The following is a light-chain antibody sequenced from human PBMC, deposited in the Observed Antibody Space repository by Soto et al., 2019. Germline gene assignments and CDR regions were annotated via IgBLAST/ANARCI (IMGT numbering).Light chain of an antibody. J-gene: IGKJ3*01. CDR2: AAS. Sequence: DIQMTQSPSSLSASVGDRVTITCRASQGISNYLAWYQQKPGKVPKLLIYAASTLQSGVPSRFSGSGSGTDFTLTISSLQPEDVATYYCQKYNSAPVNTFGPGTKVDIK. V-gene: IGKV1-27*01. CDR3: QKYNSAPVNT. CDR1: QGISNY.